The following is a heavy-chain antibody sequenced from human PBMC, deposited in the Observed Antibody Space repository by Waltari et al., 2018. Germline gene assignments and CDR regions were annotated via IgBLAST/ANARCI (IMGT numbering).Heavy chain of an antibody. J-gene: IGHJ3*02. CDR3: ARDFRGGIIAARLGAFDI. D-gene: IGHD6-6*01. V-gene: IGHV4-39*07. CDR1: GGSISSSSYY. CDR2: IYYSGST. Sequence: QLQLQESGPGLVKPSETLSLTCTVSGGSISSSSYYWGWIRQPPGKGLEWIGSIYYSGSTYYNPSLKSRVTISVDTSKNQFSLKLSSVTAADTAVYYCARDFRGGIIAARLGAFDIWGQGTMVTVSS.